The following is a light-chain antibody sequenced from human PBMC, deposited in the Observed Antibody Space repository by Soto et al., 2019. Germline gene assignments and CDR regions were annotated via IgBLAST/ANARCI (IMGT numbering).Light chain of an antibody. CDR2: GAS. Sequence: EIVLTQSPGTLSLSPGERATHSCRASQTVSTNYLAWYQQKPGQAPRLLIYGASTRATGIPARFSGSGSGTEFTLTISSLQSEDFAVYYCQQYNNWPPITFGQGTRLEIK. V-gene: IGKV3-15*01. J-gene: IGKJ5*01. CDR3: QQYNNWPPIT. CDR1: QTVSTN.